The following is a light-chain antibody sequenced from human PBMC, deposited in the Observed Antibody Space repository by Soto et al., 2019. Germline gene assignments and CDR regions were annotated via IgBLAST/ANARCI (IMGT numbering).Light chain of an antibody. CDR2: DVS. V-gene: IGLV2-14*03. CDR1: SSDVGGYNY. CDR3: SSYTTSSTYV. J-gene: IGLJ1*01. Sequence: QYVLTQPASVSGSPGQSITISCTGTSSDVGGYNYVSWYQQHPGKAPKVMIYDVSNRPSGVSYRFSGSKSGNTASLTISGLQAEDEADYYCSSYTTSSTYVFGTGNKVTVL.